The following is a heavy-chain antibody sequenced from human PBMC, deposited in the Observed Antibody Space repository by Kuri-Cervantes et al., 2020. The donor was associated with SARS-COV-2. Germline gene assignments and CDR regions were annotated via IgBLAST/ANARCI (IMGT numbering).Heavy chain of an antibody. D-gene: IGHD5-18*01. CDR3: ARLGGYRSGYNWFDP. CDR2: INHSGST. CDR1: GGSFSGYY. Sequence: SQTLSLTCAVYGGSFSGYYWSWIRQPPGKGLEWIGEINHSGSTNYNPSLKSRVTISVDTSKNQFSLKLGSVTAADTAVYYCARLGGYRSGYNWFDPWGQGTLVTVSS. V-gene: IGHV4-34*01. J-gene: IGHJ5*02.